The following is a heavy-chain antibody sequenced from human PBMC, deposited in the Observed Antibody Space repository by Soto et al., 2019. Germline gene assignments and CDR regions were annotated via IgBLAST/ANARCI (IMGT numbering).Heavy chain of an antibody. D-gene: IGHD6-6*01. J-gene: IGHJ3*02. V-gene: IGHV1-46*01. CDR1: VYIYTRYY. CDR2: INPSGGST. CDR3: AREDNDKSIADGWADAFDI. Sequence: SVKVACKASVYIYTRYYMHWLRQAPGQGVEWMGIINPSGGSTSNEQKFQGRVTMTRDTSTSTVYMELSSLRSEDTAVYYCAREDNDKSIADGWADAFDIWGQGTMVTVSS.